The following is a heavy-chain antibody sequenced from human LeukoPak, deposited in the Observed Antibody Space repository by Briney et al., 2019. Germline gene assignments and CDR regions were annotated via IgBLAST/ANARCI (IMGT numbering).Heavy chain of an antibody. J-gene: IGHJ4*02. CDR1: RFTFSSYS. D-gene: IGHD2-2*01. V-gene: IGHV3-21*01. Sequence: GGSLRLSCAASRFTFSSYSMNWVRQAPGKGLEWVSSISSSSSYIYYADSVKGRFTISRDNAKNSLYLQMNSLRAEDTAVYYCARGHCSSTSCYLDYFDYWGQGTLVTVSS. CDR3: ARGHCSSTSCYLDYFDY. CDR2: ISSSSSYI.